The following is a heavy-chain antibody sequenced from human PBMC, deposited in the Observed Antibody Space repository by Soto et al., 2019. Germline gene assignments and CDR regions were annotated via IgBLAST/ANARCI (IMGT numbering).Heavy chain of an antibody. J-gene: IGHJ4*02. D-gene: IGHD2-15*01. CDR1: GFAFRSYN. V-gene: IGHV3-21*01. CDR2: ISSGSSNI. Sequence: EVQLVESGGGLVKPGGSLTLSSAASGFAFRSYNMNWVRQAPGKGLEWVASISSGSSNIYYADSVKGRFTISRDNAKNSLFLQMDSLRAEDSAVYYCASATLVAATFDIWGQGTLVTVSS. CDR3: ASATLVAATFDI.